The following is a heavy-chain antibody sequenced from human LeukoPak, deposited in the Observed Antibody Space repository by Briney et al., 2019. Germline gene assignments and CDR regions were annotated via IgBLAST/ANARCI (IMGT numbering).Heavy chain of an antibody. Sequence: GGSLRLSCAASGFTVSSNYMSWVRQAPGKGLEWVSVIYSGGSTYYADSVKGRFTISRDNSKNTLYLQMNSLRAEDTAVYYCARVRASTTIFGVVRGNWSDPWGQGTLVTVSS. CDR3: ARVRASTTIFGVVRGNWSDP. V-gene: IGHV3-66*02. D-gene: IGHD3-3*01. J-gene: IGHJ5*02. CDR1: GFTVSSNY. CDR2: IYSGGST.